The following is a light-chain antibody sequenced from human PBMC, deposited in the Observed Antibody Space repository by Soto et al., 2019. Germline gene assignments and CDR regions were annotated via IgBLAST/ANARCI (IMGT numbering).Light chain of an antibody. V-gene: IGKV3-20*01. CDR1: QSVSSSY. CDR3: QQYGSSLVT. J-gene: IGKJ3*01. Sequence: EIVLTQSPGPLSLSPGERATLSCRASQSVSSSYLAWYQQKPGQAPRLLIYGGSSRATGIPDRFSGSGSGTDFTLTISRLEAEDFAVYYCQQYGSSLVTCCPGTKGDIK. CDR2: GGS.